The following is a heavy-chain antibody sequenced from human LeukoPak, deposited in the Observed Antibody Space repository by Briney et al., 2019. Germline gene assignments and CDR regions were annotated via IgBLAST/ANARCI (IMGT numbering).Heavy chain of an antibody. D-gene: IGHD3-22*01. CDR3: ARGPDSHFDY. J-gene: IGHJ4*02. CDR1: GGSITTYY. V-gene: IGHV4-59*01. CDR2: IFDSGNT. Sequence: SETLSLICFVSGGSITTYYWSWIRQPPGKGLEWIGYIFDSGNTNYNPSLKSRVTISLDTSKNQFSLKLTSVTAADTAIYYCARGPDSHFDYWGQGILVAVSS.